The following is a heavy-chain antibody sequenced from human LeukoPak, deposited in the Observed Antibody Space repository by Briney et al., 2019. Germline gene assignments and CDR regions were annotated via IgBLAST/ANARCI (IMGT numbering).Heavy chain of an antibody. CDR1: GYTFTRYA. V-gene: IGHV1-3*01. Sequence: ASVKVSCKASGYTFTRYAMHWVRQAPGQRLEWMGWINAGNGNTKYSQKFQGRVTITRDTSASTAYMELSSLRSEDTAVYYCARDGAEVVVITPPDYWGQGTLVTVSS. CDR3: ARDGAEVVVITPPDY. J-gene: IGHJ4*02. CDR2: INAGNGNT. D-gene: IGHD3-22*01.